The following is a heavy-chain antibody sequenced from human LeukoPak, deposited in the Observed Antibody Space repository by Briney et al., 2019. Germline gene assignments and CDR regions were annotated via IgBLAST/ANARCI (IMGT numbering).Heavy chain of an antibody. D-gene: IGHD2/OR15-2a*01. CDR3: AKDLSKPRLGAFDI. J-gene: IGHJ3*02. CDR1: GFTFSSYG. Sequence: PGGSLRLSCAASGFTFSSYGMHWVRQAPGKGLEWVAVIWYDGSNKYYADSVKGRFTISRDNSKNTLYLQMNSLRAEDTAVYYCAKDLSKPRLGAFDIWGQGTMVTVSS. V-gene: IGHV3-33*06. CDR2: IWYDGSNK.